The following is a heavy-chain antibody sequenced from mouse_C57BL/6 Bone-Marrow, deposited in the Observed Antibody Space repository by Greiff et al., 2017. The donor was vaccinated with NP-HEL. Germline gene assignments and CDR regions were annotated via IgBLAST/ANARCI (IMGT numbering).Heavy chain of an antibody. Sequence: QVQLQQSGAELVKPGASVKVSCKASGYTFTSYWMHWVKQRPGQGLEWIGRIHPSDSDTNYNQKFKGKATLTVEKSSSTAYMQLSSLTSEDSAVYYCAISRFLWFAYWGQGTLVTVSA. CDR1: GYTFTSYW. CDR2: IHPSDSDT. CDR3: AISRFLWFAY. J-gene: IGHJ3*01. V-gene: IGHV1-74*01.